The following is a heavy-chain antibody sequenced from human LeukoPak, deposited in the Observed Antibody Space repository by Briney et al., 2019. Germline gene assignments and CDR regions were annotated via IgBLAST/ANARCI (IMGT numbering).Heavy chain of an antibody. CDR2: ISSDGVTK. CDR1: GFTFSNHG. J-gene: IGHJ2*01. D-gene: IGHD3-16*01. Sequence: GGSLRLSCAASGFTFSNHGMHWVRQAPGKGLEWVVVISSDGVTKYYADSVKGRFTLSRDSSKNTLYLEMNSLRDEDTAVYYCAKEGAWGNWYFDLWGRGTLVTVSS. CDR3: AKEGAWGNWYFDL. V-gene: IGHV3-30*18.